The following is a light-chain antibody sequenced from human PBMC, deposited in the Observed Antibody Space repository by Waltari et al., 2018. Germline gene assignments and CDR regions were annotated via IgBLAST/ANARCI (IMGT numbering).Light chain of an antibody. CDR2: DNN. Sequence: HSVLTQPPSVSAAPGQDVISFCPGRSHNIGHHYVSWYQQVPGTSPKLLIFDNNERPSGIPDRFSGSKSGTSATLDITGLQTGDEAHYYCATWDSSLSGGVFGGGTKVTVL. V-gene: IGLV1-51*01. CDR1: SHNIGHHY. CDR3: ATWDSSLSGGV. J-gene: IGLJ2*01.